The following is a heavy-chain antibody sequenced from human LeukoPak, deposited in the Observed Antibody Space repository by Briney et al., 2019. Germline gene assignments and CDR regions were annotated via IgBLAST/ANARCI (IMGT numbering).Heavy chain of an antibody. D-gene: IGHD3-16*01. Sequence: GGSLCPSRAASGFTVINNYITWVRQAPGKGLEWVSVIYSGGAPHCADSVKGRFTISRDHSKNTLYLQMNSLRVDDTAVYYCSTSPSWGVGVKGTAVTVSS. V-gene: IGHV3-53*01. CDR1: GFTVINNY. CDR3: STSPSWGV. J-gene: IGHJ6*04. CDR2: IYSGGAP.